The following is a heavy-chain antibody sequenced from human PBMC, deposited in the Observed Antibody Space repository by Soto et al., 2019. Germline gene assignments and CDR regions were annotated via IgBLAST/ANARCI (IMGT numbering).Heavy chain of an antibody. V-gene: IGHV4-39*01. D-gene: IGHD3-9*01. CDR1: GGSISSSSYY. Sequence: QLQLQESGPGLVKPSETLSLTCTVSGGSISSSSYYWGWIRQPPGKGLEWIGSIYYSGSTYYNPSLKSRVTIPVDTSKNQFSLKLSSVTAADTAVYYCARPYYDILYFQHWGQGTLVTVSS. J-gene: IGHJ1*01. CDR2: IYYSGST. CDR3: ARPYYDILYFQH.